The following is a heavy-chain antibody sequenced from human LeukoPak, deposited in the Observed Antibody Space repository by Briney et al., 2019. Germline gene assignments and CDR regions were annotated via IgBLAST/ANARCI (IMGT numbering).Heavy chain of an antibody. CDR1: GGTFTDYS. D-gene: IGHD5-12*01. J-gene: IGHJ5*02. Sequence: SVTVSCKAPGGTFTDYSISWVRQAPGQGLEWMGRINPIREQSNYAQKFQVRVTFAEYKYTTTASMELRSLKSEDTAVYYCVRSGYYYDWFDPWGQGTLVSV. V-gene: IGHV1-69*02. CDR3: VRSGYYYDWFDP. CDR2: INPIREQS.